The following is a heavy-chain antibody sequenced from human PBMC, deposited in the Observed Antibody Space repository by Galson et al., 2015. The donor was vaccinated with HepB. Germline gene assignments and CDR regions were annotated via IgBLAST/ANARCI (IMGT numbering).Heavy chain of an antibody. CDR3: AKAPYSSGWFGASFDF. J-gene: IGHJ4*02. Sequence: SVKVSCKASGGTFSSYAISWVRQAPGQGLEWMGRIIPILGIANYAQKFQGRVTITADKSTSTAYMELSSLRSEDTAVYYCAKAPYSSGWFGASFDFWGQGTLVTVSS. V-gene: IGHV1-69*04. CDR2: IIPILGIA. CDR1: GGTFSSYA. D-gene: IGHD6-19*01.